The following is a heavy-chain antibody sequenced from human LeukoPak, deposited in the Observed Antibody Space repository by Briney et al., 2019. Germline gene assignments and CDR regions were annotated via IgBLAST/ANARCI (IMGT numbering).Heavy chain of an antibody. Sequence: PGGSLRLSCAASGFTFSSYSMNWVRQAPGKGLEWISYISGGGGTTYYADSVKGRFTISRDNSKNTLYLQMNSLRVGDTAVYSCAKAEGSGNQPFDYWGQGTLVTVSS. J-gene: IGHJ4*02. D-gene: IGHD3-10*01. CDR1: GFTFSSYS. CDR2: ISGGGGTT. V-gene: IGHV3-23*01. CDR3: AKAEGSGNQPFDY.